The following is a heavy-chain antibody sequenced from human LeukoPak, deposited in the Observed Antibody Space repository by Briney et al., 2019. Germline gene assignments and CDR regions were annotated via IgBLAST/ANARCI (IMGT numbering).Heavy chain of an antibody. Sequence: GGSLRLSCAASGFTFDDYGMSWVRQAPGKGLEWVSGINWNGGSTGYADSVKGRFTISRDNAKNSLYLQMNSLRAEDTALYYCARDPPRCSGGSCYSFSDYWGQGTLVAVSS. CDR1: GFTFDDYG. D-gene: IGHD2-15*01. CDR3: ARDPPRCSGGSCYSFSDY. CDR2: INWNGGST. J-gene: IGHJ4*02. V-gene: IGHV3-20*04.